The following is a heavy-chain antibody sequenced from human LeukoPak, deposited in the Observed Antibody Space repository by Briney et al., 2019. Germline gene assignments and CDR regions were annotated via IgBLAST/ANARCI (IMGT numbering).Heavy chain of an antibody. D-gene: IGHD3-10*01. J-gene: IGHJ3*02. CDR2: IIPIFGTA. V-gene: IGHV1-69*01. Sequence: SVKVSCKASGGTFSSYAISWVRQAPGQGLEWMGGIIPIFGTANYAQKFQGRVTITADESTSTAYMELSSLRSEDTAVYYCASTGTGGTRNAFDIWGQGTMVTVSS. CDR1: GGTFSSYA. CDR3: ASTGTGGTRNAFDI.